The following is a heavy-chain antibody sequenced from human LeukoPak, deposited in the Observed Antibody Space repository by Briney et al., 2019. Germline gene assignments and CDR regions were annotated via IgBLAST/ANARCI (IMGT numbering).Heavy chain of an antibody. CDR3: ARSAMVRGVIIGCYYYYGIDV. Sequence: ASVKVSCKASGYTFTSYGISWVRQAPGQGLEWMGGISAYNGKTNYAQKLQGRVTMTTDTSTRTAYMELRILRSDDTAVYYCARSAMVRGVIIGCYYYYGIDVWGQGTTVTVSS. D-gene: IGHD3-10*01. CDR1: GYTFTSYG. J-gene: IGHJ6*02. CDR2: ISAYNGKT. V-gene: IGHV1-18*01.